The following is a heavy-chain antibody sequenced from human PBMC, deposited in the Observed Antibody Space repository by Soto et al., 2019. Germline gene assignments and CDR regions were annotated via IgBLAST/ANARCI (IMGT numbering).Heavy chain of an antibody. Sequence: LEWIGYIYYSGSTNYNPSLKSRVTISVDTSKNQFSLKLSSVTAADTAVYYCARFPADFASGYDLVPNYYLDFWGQGTLVTVSS. D-gene: IGHD5-12*01. J-gene: IGHJ4*02. CDR3: ARFPADFASGYDLVPNYYLDF. CDR2: IYYSGST. V-gene: IGHV4-59*01.